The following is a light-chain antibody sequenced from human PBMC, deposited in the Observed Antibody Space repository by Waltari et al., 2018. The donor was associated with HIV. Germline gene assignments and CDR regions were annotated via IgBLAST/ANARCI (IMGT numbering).Light chain of an antibody. CDR3: QQLTSYPRT. V-gene: IGKV1-9*01. Sequence: DIQLTQSPSFLSASVGDGVTITCRASQDINFYLAWYQQKPGKAPKLLIYTASTLQSGVPSRFSGSGSGTQFTLTISSLQPEDFATYYCQQLTSYPRTFGRGTKVEIK. J-gene: IGKJ1*01. CDR2: TAS. CDR1: QDINFY.